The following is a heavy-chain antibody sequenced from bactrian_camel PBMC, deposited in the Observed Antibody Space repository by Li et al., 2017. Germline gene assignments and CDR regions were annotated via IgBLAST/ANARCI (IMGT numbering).Heavy chain of an antibody. CDR3: AAGTVRCEGTFYLGCYRY. Sequence: QVQLVDSGGGSVQAGGSLRLSCAASGYTSSSYCMAWFRQGPGEEREAVASIGVPNDSPIYNDFAKGRFTISRDNARNTVYLQMDSLKSEDTAMYYCAAGTVRCEGTFYLGCYRYWGQGTQVTVS. V-gene: IGHV3S1*01. J-gene: IGHJ4*01. CDR1: GYTSSSYC. D-gene: IGHD6*01. CDR2: IGVPNDSP.